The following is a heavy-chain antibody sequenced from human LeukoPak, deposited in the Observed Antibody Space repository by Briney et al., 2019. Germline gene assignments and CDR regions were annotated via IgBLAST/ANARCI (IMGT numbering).Heavy chain of an antibody. CDR1: GGSISSYC. J-gene: IGHJ4*02. Sequence: PSETLSLTCTVSGGSISSYCWSWIRQPPGKGLEWIGYTYYSGSTNYNPSLKSRVTISVDTSKNQFSLKLSSVTAADTAVYYCARDRDYYGSGRILDYWGQGTLVTVSS. CDR2: TYYSGST. V-gene: IGHV4-59*01. D-gene: IGHD3-10*01. CDR3: ARDRDYYGSGRILDY.